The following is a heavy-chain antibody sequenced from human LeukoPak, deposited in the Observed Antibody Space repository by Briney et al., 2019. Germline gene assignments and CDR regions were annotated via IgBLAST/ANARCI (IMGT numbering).Heavy chain of an antibody. CDR1: GYTFTSYG. D-gene: IGHD6-19*01. CDR3: ARPSYSSGWYTFDY. Sequence: ASVKVSCKASGYTFTSYGISWVRQAPGQGLEWMGWISAYNGNTNYAQKLQGRVTMTTDTSTSTAYMELRSLRSDDTAVYYCARPSYSSGWYTFDYWGQGTLVTVSS. J-gene: IGHJ4*02. CDR2: ISAYNGNT. V-gene: IGHV1-18*01.